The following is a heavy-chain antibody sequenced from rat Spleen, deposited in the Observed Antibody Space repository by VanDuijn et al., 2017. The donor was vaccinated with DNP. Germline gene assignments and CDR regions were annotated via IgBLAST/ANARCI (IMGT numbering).Heavy chain of an antibody. CDR2: INYDGGRA. V-gene: IGHV5-22*01. CDR1: GFTFSDYY. D-gene: IGHD1-4*01. CDR3: ARHVLPLRVWDY. J-gene: IGHJ2*01. Sequence: EVQLVESGGGLVQPGRSLKISCAASGFTFSDYYMAWVRQAPTKGLAWVAYINYDGGRAFYGDSVRGRFTISRDIAKSTLYLEMNSLRSEDMATYYCARHVLPLRVWDYWGQGVMVTVSS.